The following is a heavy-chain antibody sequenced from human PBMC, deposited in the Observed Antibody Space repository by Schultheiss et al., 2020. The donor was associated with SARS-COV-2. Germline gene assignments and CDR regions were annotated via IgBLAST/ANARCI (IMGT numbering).Heavy chain of an antibody. CDR3: ARGPPYYYDAGDGMDV. CDR1: AGSFSDYY. CDR2: INHSGSA. J-gene: IGHJ6*02. Sequence: SETLSLTCAVSAGSFSDYYWGWIRQPPGKGLQWIGEINHSGSANYNPSLKSRVTISVDTSKNQFFLKLGSVTASDTAVYYCARGPPYYYDAGDGMDVWGQGTTITVSS. V-gene: IGHV4-34*01. D-gene: IGHD3-22*01.